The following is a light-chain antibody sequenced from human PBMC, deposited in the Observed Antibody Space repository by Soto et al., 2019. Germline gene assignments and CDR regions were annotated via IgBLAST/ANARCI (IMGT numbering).Light chain of an antibody. CDR3: YSTDSSGNHRV. CDR2: EDK. J-gene: IGLJ3*02. CDR1: ALPKKF. V-gene: IGLV3-10*01. Sequence: SYELIQPPSVSVSPGQTARISCSGDALPKKFAYWYQQKSGQAPAMVIYEDKKRPSGIPERFSGSSSGTVATLTISGAQVEDEADYYCYSTDSSGNHRVFGGGTKVTVL.